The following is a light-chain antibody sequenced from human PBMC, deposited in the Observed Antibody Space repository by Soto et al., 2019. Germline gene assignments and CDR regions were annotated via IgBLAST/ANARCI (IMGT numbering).Light chain of an antibody. V-gene: IGKV3-15*01. CDR2: DAS. Sequence: EVVMTQSPATLSVSPGERATLSCRASQSVSSNLAWYQQKPGQAPSLLIYDASTRATGIPSRFSGSGSGTEFTLTISSLQSEDFAVYYCQHYNNWPFTFGPGTKVDIK. CDR3: QHYNNWPFT. J-gene: IGKJ3*01. CDR1: QSVSSN.